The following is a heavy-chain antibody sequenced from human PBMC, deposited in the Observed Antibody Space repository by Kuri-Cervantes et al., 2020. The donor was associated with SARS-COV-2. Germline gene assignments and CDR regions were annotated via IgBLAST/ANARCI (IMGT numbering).Heavy chain of an antibody. D-gene: IGHD1-14*01. V-gene: IGHV3-23*01. Sequence: GESLKISCTASGFIFSDYYMTWIRQAPGKGLEWVATISGGGKITHYADSVKGRFTMSRDNSQNTLSLHMNSLRVEDTAIYYCARSIISRQIYYYFYYMDVWGKGTTVTVSS. CDR1: GFIFSDYY. J-gene: IGHJ6*03. CDR2: ISGGGKIT. CDR3: ARSIISRQIYYYFYYMDV.